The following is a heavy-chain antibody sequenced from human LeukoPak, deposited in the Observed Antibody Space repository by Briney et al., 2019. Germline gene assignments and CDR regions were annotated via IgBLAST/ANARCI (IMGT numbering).Heavy chain of an antibody. J-gene: IGHJ4*02. CDR2: IIPILGIA. CDR1: GGTFSSYA. CDR3: ARSIAAAGILPYLDYFDY. Sequence: ASVKVSCKASGGTFSSYAISWVRQAPGQGLEWMGRIIPILGIANYAQKFQGRVTITADKSTSTAYMELSSLRSEDTAVYYCARSIAAAGILPYLDYFDYWGQGTLVTVSS. D-gene: IGHD6-13*01. V-gene: IGHV1-69*04.